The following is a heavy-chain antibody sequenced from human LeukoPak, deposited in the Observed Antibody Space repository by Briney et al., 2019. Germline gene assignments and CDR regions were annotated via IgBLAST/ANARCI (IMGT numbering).Heavy chain of an antibody. D-gene: IGHD6-19*01. Sequence: GGSLRLSCVASGFTFSAYSLNWVRQAPGRGLEWVSSISTSGSYMYYADSLKGRFTISRDNAKDTLLLEMSSLRAEDTAMYYCARDRGGTGWFTFDYWGQGTLVTVSS. CDR2: ISTSGSYM. J-gene: IGHJ4*02. CDR3: ARDRGGTGWFTFDY. V-gene: IGHV3-21*01. CDR1: GFTFSAYS.